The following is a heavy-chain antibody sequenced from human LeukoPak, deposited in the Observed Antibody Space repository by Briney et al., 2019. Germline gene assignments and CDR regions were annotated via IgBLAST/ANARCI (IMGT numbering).Heavy chain of an antibody. CDR3: ARGSHLGFDP. V-gene: IGHV3-13*04. CDR2: ICSGGDT. D-gene: IGHD3-3*02. CDR1: GFTFSTYD. Sequence: PGGSLRLSCAASGFTFSTYDMHWVRQPTGEGLQWVSGICSGGDTYYLGSVKGRFTISREKAKNSLYLQMNSLRAGDTAVYFCARGSHLGFDPWGQGTLVTVSS. J-gene: IGHJ5*02.